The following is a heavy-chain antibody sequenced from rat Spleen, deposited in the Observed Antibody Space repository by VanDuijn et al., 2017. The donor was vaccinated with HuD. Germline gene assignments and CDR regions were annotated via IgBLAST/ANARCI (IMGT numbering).Heavy chain of an antibody. D-gene: IGHD1-1*01. CDR1: GFSLISNG. V-gene: IGHV2S12*01. Sequence: QVQLKESGPGLVQPSQTLSLTCTVSGFSLISNGVSWVRQPPGKGLEWIAAISSGGSTYFNSVLKSRLSISRDTSKSQLFLKMNSLQTEDTAIYFCTRDPITTRDYFDYWGQGVMVTVSS. CDR3: TRDPITTRDYFDY. J-gene: IGHJ2*01. CDR2: ISSGGST.